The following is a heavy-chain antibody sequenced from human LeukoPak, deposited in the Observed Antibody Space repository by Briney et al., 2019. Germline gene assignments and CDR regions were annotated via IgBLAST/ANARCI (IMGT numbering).Heavy chain of an antibody. Sequence: GLSLRVSCSVSGFSFTSFVLHWVRQAPGKGLESVSGISQNGDKTYYADSVKGRFTISKDNSENTLYLQMNSLRPEDTAVYYCMNPNHYGSGRWGQGTLVTVSS. J-gene: IGHJ4*02. CDR2: ISQNGDKT. CDR3: MNPNHYGSGR. CDR1: GFSFTSFV. D-gene: IGHD3-10*01. V-gene: IGHV3-64D*06.